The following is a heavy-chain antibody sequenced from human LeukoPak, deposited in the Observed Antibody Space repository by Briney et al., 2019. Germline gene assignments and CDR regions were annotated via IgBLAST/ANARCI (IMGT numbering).Heavy chain of an antibody. CDR1: GFTFSTYS. Sequence: GGSLRLSCAASGFTFSTYSMTWVRLAPGKGLEWVTAITGSGGSTYYADSVKGRFTISRDNSKNTLYLQLNSLRAEDTAIYYCAKDRGGGAAAELDFWGQGTLVAVSS. CDR2: ITGSGGST. D-gene: IGHD6-13*01. CDR3: AKDRGGGAAAELDF. V-gene: IGHV3-23*01. J-gene: IGHJ4*02.